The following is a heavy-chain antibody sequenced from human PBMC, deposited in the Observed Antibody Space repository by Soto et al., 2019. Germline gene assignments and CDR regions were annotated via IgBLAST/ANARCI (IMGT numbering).Heavy chain of an antibody. J-gene: IGHJ4*02. Sequence: GGSLRLSCAASGFTFSDYSMNWVRHTPGRGLEWLSYFNSAASIISYADSVKGRFTISRDNAKNSLYLQMDSLRDEDTAIYYCVRDKYYAFDYWGLGGLVTVSS. V-gene: IGHV3-48*02. CDR3: VRDKYYAFDY. CDR2: FNSAASII. D-gene: IGHD3-3*01. CDR1: GFTFSDYS.